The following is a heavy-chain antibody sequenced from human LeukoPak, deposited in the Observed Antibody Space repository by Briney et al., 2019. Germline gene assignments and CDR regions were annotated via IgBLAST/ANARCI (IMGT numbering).Heavy chain of an antibody. D-gene: IGHD2-21*02. CDR1: GFTFGKYW. V-gene: IGHV3-7*01. J-gene: IGHJ4*02. Sequence: GGSLRLSCVASGFTFGKYWMSWVRQAPGKGLEWVANIKLDGSEKNYVDSVKGRFTISRDNAKNSLYLQMNSLRAEDTAVYYCARDPCGGDCYSSSDYWGQGTLVTVSS. CDR3: ARDPCGGDCYSSSDY. CDR2: IKLDGSEK.